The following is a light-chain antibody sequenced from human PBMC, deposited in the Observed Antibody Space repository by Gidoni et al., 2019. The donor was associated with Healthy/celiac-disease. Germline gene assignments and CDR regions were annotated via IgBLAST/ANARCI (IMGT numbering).Light chain of an antibody. V-gene: IGLV1-40*01. J-gene: IGLJ2*01. CDR2: GNN. CDR1: SSNIGAYY. CDR3: HSYDSSLSGSV. Sequence: QSVLTQPPSVSGAPGQRVTISCTGSSSNIGAYYVHWYQQLPGTAPKLLSYGNNNRPSGVPDRFSGSKSGTSASLAITGLQAEDEAAYYCHSYDSSLSGSVFGGGTKLTVL.